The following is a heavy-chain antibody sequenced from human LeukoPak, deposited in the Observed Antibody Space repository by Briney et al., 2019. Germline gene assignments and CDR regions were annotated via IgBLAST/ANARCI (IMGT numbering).Heavy chain of an antibody. CDR3: ASLMGDRTPGY. CDR2: ISSSGSTI. Sequence: GGSLRLSCAASGFTFSSYSMNWVRQTPGKGLEWVSYISSSGSTIYYADSVKGRFTISRGNAKSSLYLQMNSLGAEDTAVYYCASLMGDRTPGYWGQGTLVTVSS. J-gene: IGHJ4*02. CDR1: GFTFSSYS. D-gene: IGHD3-16*01. V-gene: IGHV3-48*04.